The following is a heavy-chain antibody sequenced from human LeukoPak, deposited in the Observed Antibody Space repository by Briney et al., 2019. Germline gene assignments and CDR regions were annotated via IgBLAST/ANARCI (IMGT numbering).Heavy chain of an antibody. J-gene: IGHJ4*02. Sequence: GGSLRLSCAASGFTFSSYSMNWVRQAPGKGLEWVSYISSSSTIYYADSVKGRFTISRDNAKNSLYLQMNSLRAEDTAVCYCARGDPPNFDYWGQGTLVTDSS. D-gene: IGHD2-21*01. V-gene: IGHV3-48*01. CDR3: ARGDPPNFDY. CDR2: ISSSSTI. CDR1: GFTFSSYS.